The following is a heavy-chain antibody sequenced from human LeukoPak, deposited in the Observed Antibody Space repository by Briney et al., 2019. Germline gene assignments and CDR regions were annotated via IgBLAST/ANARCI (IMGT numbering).Heavy chain of an antibody. CDR2: ISWNGGYI. CDR1: GFTFDDYA. CDR3: AKDASSGWRAYFFDY. Sequence: PGGSLRLSCAASGFTFDDYAMHWVRQAPGKGLEWVSGISWNGGYIGYADSMKGRFTISRDNAKNSLYLQMNSLRADDTALYYCAKDASSGWRAYFFDYWGQGSLVTVSS. J-gene: IGHJ4*02. V-gene: IGHV3-9*01. D-gene: IGHD6-19*01.